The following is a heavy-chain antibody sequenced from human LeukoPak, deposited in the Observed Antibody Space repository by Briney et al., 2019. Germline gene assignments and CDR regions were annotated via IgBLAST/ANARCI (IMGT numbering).Heavy chain of an antibody. Sequence: ASVTVSCKASGYTFTGYYMHWVRQAPGQGLEWMGIINPNSGSTSYAQKFQGRVTMTRDTSTSTVYMELSSLRSEDTAVYYCARGLSSGWYVYWGQGTLVTVSS. V-gene: IGHV1-46*01. CDR1: GYTFTGYY. D-gene: IGHD6-19*01. CDR3: ARGLSSGWYVY. CDR2: INPNSGST. J-gene: IGHJ4*02.